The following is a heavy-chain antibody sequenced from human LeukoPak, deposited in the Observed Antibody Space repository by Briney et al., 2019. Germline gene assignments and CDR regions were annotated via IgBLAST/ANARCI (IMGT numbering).Heavy chain of an antibody. D-gene: IGHD2-15*01. Sequence: GRSLRLSCAASGFTFSSYGMHWVRQAPGKGLEWVAVIWYDGSNKYYADSVKGRFTISRDNSKNTLYLQMNSLRTEDTAVYYCAKGAGGSSYSGGDFWGQGTLVTVSS. CDR2: IWYDGSNK. CDR1: GFTFSSYG. J-gene: IGHJ4*02. CDR3: AKGAGGSSYSGGDF. V-gene: IGHV3-33*06.